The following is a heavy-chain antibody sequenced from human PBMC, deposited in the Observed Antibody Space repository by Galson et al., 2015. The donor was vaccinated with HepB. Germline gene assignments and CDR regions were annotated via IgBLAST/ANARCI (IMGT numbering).Heavy chain of an antibody. CDR1: GGSISSGGYS. Sequence: SLTCAVSGGSISSGGYSWNWIRQPPGKGLEWIGYIYHTGSTYYNPSLKSRVTISVDTSKNQFSLKLSSVTAADTAVYYCARESYYDGSAYDYWGQGTLVTVSS. CDR2: IYHTGST. D-gene: IGHD3-22*01. V-gene: IGHV4-30-4*07. J-gene: IGHJ4*02. CDR3: ARESYYDGSAYDY.